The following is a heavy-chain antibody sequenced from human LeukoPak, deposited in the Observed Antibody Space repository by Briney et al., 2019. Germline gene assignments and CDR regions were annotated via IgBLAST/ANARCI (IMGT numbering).Heavy chain of an antibody. D-gene: IGHD2-2*01. CDR3: AKGSVVVPAASIGFDY. J-gene: IGHJ4*02. V-gene: IGHV3-23*01. CDR2: ISGSGGST. CDR1: GFTFSSYA. Sequence: GGSLRLSCAASGFTFSSYAMSWVRQVPGKGLEWVSAISGSGGSTYYADSVKGRFTISRDNSKNTLYLQMNSLRAEDTAVYYCAKGSVVVPAASIGFDYWGQGTLVTVSS.